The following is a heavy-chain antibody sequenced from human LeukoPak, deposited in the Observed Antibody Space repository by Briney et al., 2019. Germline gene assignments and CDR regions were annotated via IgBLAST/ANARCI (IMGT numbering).Heavy chain of an antibody. J-gene: IGHJ4*02. V-gene: IGHV1-8*01. D-gene: IGHD4-17*01. CDR1: GYTFTSYD. CDR2: MNHNSGNT. CDR3: ARAQDLTVTSY. Sequence: ASVTVSCKASGYTFTSYDINWVRQATEQGLEWIGWMNHNSGNTGYAQTFQRRVTMNRNTTISTAYMEMSSLRSEDTAVYYCARAQDLTVTSYWGQGTLVTVSS.